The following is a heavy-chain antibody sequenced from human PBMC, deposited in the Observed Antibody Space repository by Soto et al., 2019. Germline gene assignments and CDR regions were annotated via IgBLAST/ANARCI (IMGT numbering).Heavy chain of an antibody. J-gene: IGHJ4*02. D-gene: IGHD3-22*01. CDR1: GGSFSGFY. CDR2: INHSGST. V-gene: IGHV4-34*01. Sequence: SETLSLTCAVYGGSFSGFYLNWIRQPPGKGLEWIGEINHSGSTNYNPSLKSRVTISVDTSKNQFSLKLSSVTAADTAVYYCARLSYYYDSSGYYLDYWGQGTLVTVSS. CDR3: ARLSYYYDSSGYYLDY.